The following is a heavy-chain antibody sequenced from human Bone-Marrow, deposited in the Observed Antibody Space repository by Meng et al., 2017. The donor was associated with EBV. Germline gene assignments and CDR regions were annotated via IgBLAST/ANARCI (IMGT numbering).Heavy chain of an antibody. Sequence: QVLLQQWGGGLLKPAEPRPPTCAFYGWSFSVYYWSWIRQPPGKGLEWIGEINHSGSTNYNPSLKSRVTISVDTSKNQFSLKLSSVTAADTAVYYCAREVYNWFDPWGQGTLVTVSS. J-gene: IGHJ5*02. CDR1: GWSFSVYY. D-gene: IGHD6-6*01. V-gene: IGHV4-34*01. CDR3: AREVYNWFDP. CDR2: INHSGST.